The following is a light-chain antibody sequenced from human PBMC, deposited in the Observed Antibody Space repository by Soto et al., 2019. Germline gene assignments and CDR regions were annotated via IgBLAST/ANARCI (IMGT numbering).Light chain of an antibody. CDR2: GAT. CDR1: QSVRSNY. J-gene: IGKJ1*01. V-gene: IGKV3-20*01. Sequence: EIVLTQSPGTLSLSPGERATLSCRASQSVRSNYLAWYQQAPGKAPRLLIYGATGRATGIPDRFSGRGSGTEFTLTISRLEPEDFAMDYCQQYGNSPWTFGQGTKVEIK. CDR3: QQYGNSPWT.